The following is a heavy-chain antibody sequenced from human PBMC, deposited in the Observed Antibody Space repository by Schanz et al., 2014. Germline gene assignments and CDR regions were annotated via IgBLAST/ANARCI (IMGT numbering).Heavy chain of an antibody. CDR2: IYHTGTT. CDR3: ARGGGPSHYDHVWGNFRYTHFDY. J-gene: IGHJ4*02. V-gene: IGHV4-30-2*01. Sequence: QLQLQESGSGLVKPSQTLSLTCAVSGGSISSGTYSWSWIRQPPGKGLEWIGYIYHTGTTYYSPSLGGRVPISKERCKNLFFPNLNSQTAAATALYYCARGGGPSHYDHVWGNFRYTHFDYWGQGTQVTVSS. CDR1: GGSISSGTYS. D-gene: IGHD3-16*02.